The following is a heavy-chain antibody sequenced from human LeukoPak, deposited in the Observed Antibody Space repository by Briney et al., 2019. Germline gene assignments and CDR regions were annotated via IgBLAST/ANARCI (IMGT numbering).Heavy chain of an antibody. CDR2: ISYDGSNK. J-gene: IGHJ4*02. V-gene: IGHV3-30-3*01. CDR3: ATAGITIFGVVINYFDY. CDR1: GFTFSSYA. D-gene: IGHD3-3*01. Sequence: GRSLRLSCAASGFTFSSYAMHWVRQAPGKGLEWVAVISYDGSNKYYADSVKGRFTISRDNSKNTLYLQMNSLRAEDTAVYYCATAGITIFGVVINYFDYWGQGTLVTVSS.